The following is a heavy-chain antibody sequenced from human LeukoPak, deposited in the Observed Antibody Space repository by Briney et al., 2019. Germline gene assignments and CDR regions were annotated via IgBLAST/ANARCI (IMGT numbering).Heavy chain of an antibody. J-gene: IGHJ4*02. Sequence: GGSLRLSCAASGFTFSSYWMHWVRQAPGKGLVWVSRINSDGSSTSYADSVKGRFTISRDNAKNTLYLQMNSLRAEDTAVYYCTRAPYGDYSDYWGQGTLVTVSS. CDR1: GFTFSSYW. D-gene: IGHD4-17*01. CDR2: INSDGSST. V-gene: IGHV3-74*01. CDR3: TRAPYGDYSDY.